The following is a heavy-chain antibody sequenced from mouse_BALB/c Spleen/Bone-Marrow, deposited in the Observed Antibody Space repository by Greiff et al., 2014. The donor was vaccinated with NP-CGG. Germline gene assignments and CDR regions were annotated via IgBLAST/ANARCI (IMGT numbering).Heavy chain of an antibody. CDR1: GFTFSSYA. Sequence: DVKLVESGGGLVEPGGSLKLSCAASGFTFSSYAMSWVRQTPEKRLEWVATISSGGSYTYYADSVKGRFTISRDTAKNTLYLQMSSLRSEDTAIYYCARQDYYGSSPHWYFDVWGAGTTVTVSS. J-gene: IGHJ1*01. V-gene: IGHV5-9-3*01. CDR3: ARQDYYGSSPHWYFDV. CDR2: ISSGGSYT. D-gene: IGHD1-1*01.